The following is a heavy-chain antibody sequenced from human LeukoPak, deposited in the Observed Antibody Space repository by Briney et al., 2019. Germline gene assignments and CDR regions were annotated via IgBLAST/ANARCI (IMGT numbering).Heavy chain of an antibody. V-gene: IGHV3-53*01. D-gene: IGHD2/OR15-2a*01. CDR1: GFTVSSNY. CDR2: IYSGGST. CDR3: ARGNMDDPIDY. Sequence: GGSLRLSCAASGFTVSSNYMSWVRQAPGKGLEWVSVIYSGGSTYYADSVKGRFTISRDNSKNTLYLQMNSLRAEDTAVYYSARGNMDDPIDYWGQGTLVTVSS. J-gene: IGHJ4*02.